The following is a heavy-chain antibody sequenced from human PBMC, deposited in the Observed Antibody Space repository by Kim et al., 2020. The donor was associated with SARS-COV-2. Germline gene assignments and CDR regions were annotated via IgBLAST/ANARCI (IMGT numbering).Heavy chain of an antibody. D-gene: IGHD2-15*01. J-gene: IGHJ4*02. V-gene: IGHV7-4-1*02. CDR1: GYSFNSYA. Sequence: ASVKVSCKSSGYSFNSYAINWVRQAPGQGLEWMGWINTNTGSPTYAQGFTGRFVFSVDKSASTTYLQISSLKTEDTAVYFCARDYSKAEGFDFWGQGALVTVSS. CDR2: INTNTGSP. CDR3: ARDYSKAEGFDF.